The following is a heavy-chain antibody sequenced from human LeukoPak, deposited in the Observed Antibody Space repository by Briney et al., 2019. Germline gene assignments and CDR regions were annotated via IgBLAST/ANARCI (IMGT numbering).Heavy chain of an antibody. V-gene: IGHV3-48*03. J-gene: IGHJ4*01. Sequence: GGSLRLSCAASGFTFSSCEMNWVRQAPGKGLEWLSYISNSGSSKYYADSVRGRFTISRDNAKNSLYLQMNSLRAEDTAVYYCARDSGSYLQPTDFWGHGTLVTVSS. D-gene: IGHD1-26*01. CDR2: ISNSGSSK. CDR1: GFTFSSCE. CDR3: ARDSGSYLQPTDF.